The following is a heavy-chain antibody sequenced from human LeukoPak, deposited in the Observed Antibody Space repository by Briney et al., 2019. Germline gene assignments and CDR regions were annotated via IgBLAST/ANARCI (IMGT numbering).Heavy chain of an antibody. D-gene: IGHD4-17*01. V-gene: IGHV1-69*02. CDR2: IIPILGIA. CDR1: GGTFSSYT. Sequence: SVKVSCKASGGTFSSYTISWVRQAPGQGLEWMGRIIPILGIANYAQKFQGRVTITTDKSTSTAYMVLSSLRSEDTAVYYCAGHHDYGFDYWGQGTLVTVSS. CDR3: AGHHDYGFDY. J-gene: IGHJ4*02.